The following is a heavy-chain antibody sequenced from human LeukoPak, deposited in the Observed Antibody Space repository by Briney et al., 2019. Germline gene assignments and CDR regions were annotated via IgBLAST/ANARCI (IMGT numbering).Heavy chain of an antibody. CDR1: GGSISSSNYY. D-gene: IGHD4-11*01. V-gene: IGHV4-39*01. CDR2: IYYSGST. CDR3: ARQKNTLYSKEPFDY. J-gene: IGHJ4*02. Sequence: PSETLSLTCTVSGGSISSSNYYWGWIRQPPGKGLEWIGSIYYSGSTYYNPSLKSRVTISVDTSKNQFSLKLSSVTAADTAVYYCARQKNTLYSKEPFDYWGQGTLVTVSS.